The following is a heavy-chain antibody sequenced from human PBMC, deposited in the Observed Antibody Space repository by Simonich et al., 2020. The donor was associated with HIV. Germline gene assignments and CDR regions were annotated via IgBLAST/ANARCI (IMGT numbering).Heavy chain of an antibody. CDR3: ARGADYNYGYVGFDY. V-gene: IGHV4-38-2*01. Sequence: QVQLQESGPGLVKPSETLSLTCAVSGYSISSVYYWGWIRQPPGKGLEWFGSIYHRGNTYYNPSPKSRLSISIDTSRNQVSLKLSAVTAADTAVYYCARGADYNYGYVGFDYWGQGTLVTVSS. J-gene: IGHJ4*02. D-gene: IGHD3-16*01. CDR1: GYSISSVYY. CDR2: IYHRGNT.